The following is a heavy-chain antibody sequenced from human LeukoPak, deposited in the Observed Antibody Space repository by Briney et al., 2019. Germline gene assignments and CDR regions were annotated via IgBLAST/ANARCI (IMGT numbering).Heavy chain of an antibody. CDR3: AHRGEAATGTHFDY. J-gene: IGHJ4*02. Sequence: SGPTLVKPAQTLTLTCTFSGFSLSTTGVGVGWIRQPPGKALEWLALIYWDDDKRYSPSLKSRLTITKDTSKNQVVLTMTNMDPVDTATYYCAHRGEAATGTHFDYWGQGTLVTVSS. V-gene: IGHV2-5*02. CDR2: IYWDDDK. CDR1: GFSLSTTGVG. D-gene: IGHD6-13*01.